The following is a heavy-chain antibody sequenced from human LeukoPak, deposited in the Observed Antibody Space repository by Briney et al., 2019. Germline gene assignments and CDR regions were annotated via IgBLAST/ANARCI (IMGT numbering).Heavy chain of an antibody. V-gene: IGHV4-61*01. CDR2: IYYSGST. CDR1: GYSISSGYY. D-gene: IGHD3-22*01. Sequence: SETLSLTCAVSGYSISSGYYWGWIRQPPGKGLEWIGYIYYSGSTNYNPSLKGRVTISVDTSKNQFSLKLSSVTAADTAVYYCARVRDHYYDSSGYYFDYWGQGTLVTVSS. J-gene: IGHJ4*02. CDR3: ARVRDHYYDSSGYYFDY.